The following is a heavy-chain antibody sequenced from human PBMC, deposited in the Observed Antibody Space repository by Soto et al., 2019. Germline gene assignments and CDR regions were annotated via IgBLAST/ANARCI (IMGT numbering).Heavy chain of an antibody. V-gene: IGHV1-69*13. Sequence: ASVKVSCKASGGTFSSYAISWVRQAPGQGLEWMGGIIPIFGTANYAQKFQGRVTITADESTSTAYMELSSLRSEDTAVYYCARREYFDWLLPLNYYYYGMDVWGQGTTVTVS. CDR3: ARREYFDWLLPLNYYYYGMDV. CDR2: IIPIFGTA. CDR1: GGTFSSYA. J-gene: IGHJ6*02. D-gene: IGHD3-9*01.